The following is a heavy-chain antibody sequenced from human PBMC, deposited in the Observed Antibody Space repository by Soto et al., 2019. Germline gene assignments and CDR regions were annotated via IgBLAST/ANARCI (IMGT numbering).Heavy chain of an antibody. J-gene: IGHJ4*02. CDR1: GLTFSSYS. CDR2: FRTGGDDATT. Sequence: SLRLSCAAFGLTFSSYSMSWVRQAPGKGLEWVSGFRTGGDDATTYYADSVKGRFTISRDNSKNMLFLQMNSLRDEDTAIYYCAKKANSGPGSQYFDNGGQGTLVTVS. D-gene: IGHD3-10*01. V-gene: IGHV3-23*01. CDR3: AKKANSGPGSQYFDN.